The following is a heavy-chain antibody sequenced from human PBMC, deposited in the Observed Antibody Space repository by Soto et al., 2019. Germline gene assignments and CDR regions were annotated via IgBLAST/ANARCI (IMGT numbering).Heavy chain of an antibody. CDR2: ISWNSGSI. V-gene: IGHV3-9*01. J-gene: IGHJ6*03. CDR1: GFTFDDYA. D-gene: IGHD3-10*01. CDR3: AKDPGGGDYYYYMDV. Sequence: EVQLVESGGGLVQPGRSLRLSCAASGFTFDDYAMHWVRQAPGKGLEWVSGISWNSGSIGYADSVKGRFTISRDNAKNSLYLQMNSLRAEDTALYYCAKDPGGGDYYYYMDVWGKGTTVTVSS.